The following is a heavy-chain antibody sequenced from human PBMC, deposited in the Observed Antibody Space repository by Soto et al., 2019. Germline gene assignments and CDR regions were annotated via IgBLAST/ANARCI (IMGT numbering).Heavy chain of an antibody. CDR1: GGSFSGYY. J-gene: IGHJ4*02. CDR3: ARGLWFGESYY. Sequence: QVQLQQWGAGLLKPSETLSLTCAVYGGSFSGYYWSWIRQLPGKGLEWIGEINHSGSTNYNPSLKSRVTISVDTSKNQFSLKLSSVTAADTAVYYCARGLWFGESYYWGQGTLVTVSS. V-gene: IGHV4-34*01. CDR2: INHSGST. D-gene: IGHD3-10*01.